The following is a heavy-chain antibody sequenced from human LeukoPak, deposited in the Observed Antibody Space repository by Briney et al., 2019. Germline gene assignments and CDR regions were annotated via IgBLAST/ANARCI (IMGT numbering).Heavy chain of an antibody. D-gene: IGHD6-19*01. Sequence: SETLSLTCAVYGGSFSGYYWSWIRQPPGKGLEWIGEINHSGSTNYNPSPKSRVTISVDTSKNQFSLTLSSVTAADTAVYYCARGAVAGIPNWFDPWGQGTLVTVSS. CDR1: GGSFSGYY. V-gene: IGHV4-34*01. CDR3: ARGAVAGIPNWFDP. J-gene: IGHJ5*02. CDR2: INHSGST.